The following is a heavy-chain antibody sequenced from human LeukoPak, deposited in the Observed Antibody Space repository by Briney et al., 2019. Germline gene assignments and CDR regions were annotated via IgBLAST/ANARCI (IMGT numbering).Heavy chain of an antibody. J-gene: IGHJ2*01. CDR3: AAAGAYWYFDL. CDR1: GFTFCSHW. D-gene: IGHD6-13*01. V-gene: IGHV3-7*05. CDR2: IKQDGSEE. Sequence: GGSLRLSCAASGFTFCSHWMSWVRQAPGRGLEWVANIKQDGSEEYYVDSVKGRFAISRDNANNSLYLQMNSLRAEDTAVYYCAAAGAYWYFDLWGRGTLVTVSS.